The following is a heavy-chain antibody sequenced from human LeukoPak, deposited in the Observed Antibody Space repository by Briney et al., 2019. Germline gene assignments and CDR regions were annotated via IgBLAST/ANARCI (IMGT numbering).Heavy chain of an antibody. CDR1: GFIFGHFA. V-gene: IGHV3-9*01. D-gene: IGHD2-15*01. CDR2: VNSDNDDT. CDR3: VRDVVFEMGYSDGFDL. Sequence: GGSLRLSCAPSGFIFGHFAIHWVRLTPGKGLRWYSGVNSDNDDTAYAVSVKGRFTISRDNANNTLYLQMDSLRTEDTALYYCVRDVVFEMGYSDGFDLWGRGTMVFVSS. J-gene: IGHJ3*01.